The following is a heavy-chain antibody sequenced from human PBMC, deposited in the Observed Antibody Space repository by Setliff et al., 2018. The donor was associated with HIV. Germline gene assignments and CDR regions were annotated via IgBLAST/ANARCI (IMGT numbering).Heavy chain of an antibody. CDR1: GYTFTSYG. CDR2: ISAYNGNT. Sequence: GASVKVSCKASGYTFTSYGISWVRQAPGQGLEWMGWISAYNGNTNYAQKLQGRVTMTTDTSISTAYMELSRLRSDDTAVYYCARGMDYYGTSGYYQYYFDYWGQGTLVTVSS. D-gene: IGHD3-22*01. CDR3: ARGMDYYGTSGYYQYYFDY. V-gene: IGHV1-18*01. J-gene: IGHJ4*02.